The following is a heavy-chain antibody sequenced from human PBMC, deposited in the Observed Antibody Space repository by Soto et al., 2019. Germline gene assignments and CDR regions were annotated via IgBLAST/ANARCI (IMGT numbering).Heavy chain of an antibody. CDR1: GDTFTSYG. J-gene: IGHJ4*02. D-gene: IGHD2-21*02. CDR3: ASTRDPYCGGDCYSYYFDY. V-gene: IGHV1-18*01. Sequence: GASVKVSCKASGDTFTSYGISWVRQAPGQGLEWMGWISAYNGNTNYAQKLQGRVTMTTDTSTSTAYMELRSLRSDDTAVYYCASTRDPYCGGDCYSYYFDYWGQGTLVTVSS. CDR2: ISAYNGNT.